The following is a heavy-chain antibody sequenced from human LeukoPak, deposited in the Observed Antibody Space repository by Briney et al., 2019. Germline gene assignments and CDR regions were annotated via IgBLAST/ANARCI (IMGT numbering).Heavy chain of an antibody. CDR1: GFTFSSYG. V-gene: IGHV3-30*02. CDR2: IRYDGSNK. Sequence: PGGSLRLSCAASGFTFSSYGMHWVRQAPGKGLEWVAFIRYDGSNKYYADSVKGRFTISRDNSKNTLYLQMNSLRAEDTAVYYCARAGDWDDAFDIWGQGTMVTVSS. J-gene: IGHJ3*02. CDR3: ARAGDWDDAFDI. D-gene: IGHD3/OR15-3a*01.